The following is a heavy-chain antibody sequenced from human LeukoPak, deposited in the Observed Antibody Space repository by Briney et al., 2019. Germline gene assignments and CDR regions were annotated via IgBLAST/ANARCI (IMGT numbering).Heavy chain of an antibody. Sequence: PGGSLRLSCAASGFTFSNYSMNWVRQAPGKGLEWVSSISSSSSYTFYADSVKGRFTISTDNAKNSLYLQMNSLRAEDTAVYYCARGPYSGSYNYWGQGTLVTVSS. J-gene: IGHJ4*02. D-gene: IGHD1-26*01. V-gene: IGHV3-21*01. CDR3: ARGPYSGSYNY. CDR2: ISSSSSYT. CDR1: GFTFSNYS.